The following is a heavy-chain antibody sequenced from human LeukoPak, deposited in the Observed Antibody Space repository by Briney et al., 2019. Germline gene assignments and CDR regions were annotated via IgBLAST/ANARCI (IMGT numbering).Heavy chain of an antibody. CDR2: IKSKTDGGTT. J-gene: IGHJ4*02. CDR3: TTDDYYDSSGYTGYFDY. CDR1: GFTFSNAW. V-gene: IGHV3-15*01. Sequence: GGSLRLSCAASGFTFSNAWMSWVRQAPGKGLEWVGRIKSKTDGGTTDYAAPVKGRFTISRDDSKNTLSLQMNSLKTEDTAVYYCTTDDYYDSSGYTGYFDYWGQGTLVTVSS. D-gene: IGHD3-22*01.